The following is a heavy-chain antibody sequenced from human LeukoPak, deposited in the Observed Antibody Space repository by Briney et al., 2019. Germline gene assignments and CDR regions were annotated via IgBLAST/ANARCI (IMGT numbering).Heavy chain of an antibody. V-gene: IGHV3-74*01. J-gene: IGHJ4*02. CDR3: ARGRREYSYTRIAVAGGSSDY. Sequence: GGSLRLSCAGSGFTFSSYWMHGVRQAPGKGLVWVSRINSDGSRTTYADPVKGRFTTSRDNAKNTLYLQMNSLRAEDTAVYYCARGRREYSYTRIAVAGGSSDYWGQGTVVTVSS. CDR1: GFTFSSYW. CDR2: INSDGSRT. D-gene: IGHD6-19*01.